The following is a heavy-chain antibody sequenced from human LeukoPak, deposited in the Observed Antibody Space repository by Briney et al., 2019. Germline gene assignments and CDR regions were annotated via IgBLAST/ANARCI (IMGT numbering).Heavy chain of an antibody. V-gene: IGHV3-9*03. CDR3: AKDIAAAGSHGHFDH. D-gene: IGHD6-13*01. CDR2: ISWNSGSI. J-gene: IGHJ4*02. CDR1: GFTFSSYA. Sequence: GRSLRLSCAASGFTFSSYAMHWVRQAPGKGLEWVSGISWNSGSIGYADSVKGRFTISRDNAENSLYLQMNSLRAEDMALYYCAKDIAAAGSHGHFDHWGQGTLVTVSS.